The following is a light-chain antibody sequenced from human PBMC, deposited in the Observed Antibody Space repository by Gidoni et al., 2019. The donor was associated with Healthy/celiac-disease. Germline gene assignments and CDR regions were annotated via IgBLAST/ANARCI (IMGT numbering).Light chain of an antibody. CDR1: QSVSNY. J-gene: IGKJ2*01. CDR3: QQRSNWPPWYT. CDR2: DAS. V-gene: IGKV3-11*01. Sequence: IVLTQSPATLSLSPGERATLSCRASQSVSNYLAWYQQKPGQAPRLLIYDASNRAPGIPARLSGSGSGTDFTLTISSLEPEDFAVYYCQQRSNWPPWYTFGQXTKLEIK.